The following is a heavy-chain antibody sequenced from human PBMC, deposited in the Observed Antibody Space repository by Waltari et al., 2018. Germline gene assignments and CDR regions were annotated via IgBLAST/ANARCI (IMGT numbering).Heavy chain of an antibody. CDR1: GGTFSSYA. CDR2: FIPIFGTA. CDR3: ARGGSRGYVHYYYMDV. V-gene: IGHV1-69*14. J-gene: IGHJ6*03. Sequence: QVQLVQSGAEVKKPGSSVKVSCKASGGTFSSYAISWVRQAPGQGLEWMGGFIPIFGTANYAKKFQGRVTITADKSTSTAYMELSSLRSEDTAVYYCARGGSRGYVHYYYMDVWGKGTTVTVSS. D-gene: IGHD5-12*01.